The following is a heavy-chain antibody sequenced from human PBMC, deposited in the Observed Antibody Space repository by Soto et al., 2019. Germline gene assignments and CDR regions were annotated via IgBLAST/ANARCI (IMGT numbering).Heavy chain of an antibody. J-gene: IGHJ5*02. Sequence: GGSLRLSCAASGFTFSSYGMHWVRQAPGKGLEWVAVISYDGSNKYYADSVKGRFTISRDNSKNTLYLQMNSLRAEDTAVYYCAKDQTWEGTNWFDPWGQGTLVTVSS. V-gene: IGHV3-30*18. CDR2: ISYDGSNK. CDR3: AKDQTWEGTNWFDP. D-gene: IGHD1-26*01. CDR1: GFTFSSYG.